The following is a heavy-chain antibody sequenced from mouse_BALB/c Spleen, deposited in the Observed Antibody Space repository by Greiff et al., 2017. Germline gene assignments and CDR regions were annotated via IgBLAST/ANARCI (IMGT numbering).Heavy chain of an antibody. Sequence: VHLVESGPGLVAPSQSLSITCTVSGFSLTSYGVHWVRQPPGKGLEWLGVIWAGGSTNYNSALMSRLSISKDNSKSQVFLKMNSLQTDDTAMYYCARDYGNRYYYAMDYWGQGTSVTVSS. D-gene: IGHD2-1*01. CDR2: IWAGGST. J-gene: IGHJ4*01. CDR1: GFSLTSYG. V-gene: IGHV2-9*02. CDR3: ARDYGNRYYYAMDY.